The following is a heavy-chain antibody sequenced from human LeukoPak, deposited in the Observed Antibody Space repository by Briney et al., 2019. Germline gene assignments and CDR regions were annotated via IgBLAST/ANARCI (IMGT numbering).Heavy chain of an antibody. CDR2: ISSSSSYI. V-gene: IGHV3-21*01. CDR1: GFTFSSYS. D-gene: IGHD2-2*01. Sequence: GGSLRLSCAASGFTFSSYSMNWVRQAPGKGLEWVSSISSSSSYIYYADSVKGRFPISRDNAKNSLYLQMNSLRAEDTAVYYCARAYQYGPHGAKDYWGQGTLVTVSS. J-gene: IGHJ4*02. CDR3: ARAYQYGPHGAKDY.